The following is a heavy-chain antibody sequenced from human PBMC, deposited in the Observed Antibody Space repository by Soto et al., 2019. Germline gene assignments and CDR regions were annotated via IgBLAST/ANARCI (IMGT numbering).Heavy chain of an antibody. J-gene: IGHJ4*02. CDR2: INHSGST. Sequence: SETLSLTCAVYGGSFSGYYWSWIRQPPGKGLEWIGEINHSGSTNYNPSLKSRLTISVDTSKNQFSLKLTSVIVEDTAVYYCATSYGNAWYAYWGQGTQVTVSS. CDR3: ATSYGNAWYAY. V-gene: IGHV4-34*01. CDR1: GGSFSGYY. D-gene: IGHD6-13*01.